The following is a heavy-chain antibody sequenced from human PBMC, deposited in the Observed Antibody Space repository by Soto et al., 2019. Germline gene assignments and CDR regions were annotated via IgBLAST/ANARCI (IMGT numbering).Heavy chain of an antibody. Sequence: GGSLRLSCAASGFTFSSYEMNWVRQAPGKGLEWVSYISSSGSTIYYADSVKGRFTISRDNAKNSLYLQMNSLRAEDTAVYYCARLYSSSYYYYYGMDVWGQGTTVTVSS. CDR1: GFTFSSYE. D-gene: IGHD6-13*01. J-gene: IGHJ6*02. CDR2: ISSSGSTI. CDR3: ARLYSSSYYYYYGMDV. V-gene: IGHV3-48*03.